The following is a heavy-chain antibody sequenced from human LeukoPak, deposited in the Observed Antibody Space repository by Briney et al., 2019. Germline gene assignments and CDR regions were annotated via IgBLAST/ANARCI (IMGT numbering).Heavy chain of an antibody. CDR2: ISPTGSTT. V-gene: IGHV3-74*01. Sequence: GGSLRLSCTASGFSFSGHWMHWARQLPGKGLVWVSRISPTGSTTSYADSVKGRFTVSGDNAKNTLYLQVNNLRAEDTAVYYCARGPNSNWSGLDFWGQGTLLTVSS. J-gene: IGHJ4*02. CDR1: GFSFSGHW. D-gene: IGHD6-6*01. CDR3: ARGPNSNWSGLDF.